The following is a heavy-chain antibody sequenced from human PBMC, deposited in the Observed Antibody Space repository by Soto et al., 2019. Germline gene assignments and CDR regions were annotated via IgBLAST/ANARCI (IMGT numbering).Heavy chain of an antibody. J-gene: IGHJ4*02. V-gene: IGHV4-34*01. D-gene: IGHD3-3*01. CDR1: GGSFSGYY. CDR3: ASVNGVLRFLESDY. Sequence: QVQLQQWGAGLLKPSETLSLTCAVYGGSFSGYYWSWIRQPPGKGLEWIGEINHSGSTNYNPSLKSRVTISVDTYKNQFSLKLSSVTAADTAVYYCASVNGVLRFLESDYWGQGTLVTVSS. CDR2: INHSGST.